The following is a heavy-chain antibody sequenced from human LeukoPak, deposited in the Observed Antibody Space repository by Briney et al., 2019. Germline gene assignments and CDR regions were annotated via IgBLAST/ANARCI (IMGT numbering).Heavy chain of an antibody. J-gene: IGHJ4*02. CDR2: VGTSADT. D-gene: IGHD3-3*01. Sequence: GGSLRLSCLASGFTFSSYAMDWVRQAPGQGLQWVSAVGTSADTYYADSVKGRFTISRDNSKNTLYLQMNSLRAEDTAVYYCAKESVTIFGLFDYWGQGTLVTVSS. CDR3: AKESVTIFGLFDY. CDR1: GFTFSSYA. V-gene: IGHV3-23*01.